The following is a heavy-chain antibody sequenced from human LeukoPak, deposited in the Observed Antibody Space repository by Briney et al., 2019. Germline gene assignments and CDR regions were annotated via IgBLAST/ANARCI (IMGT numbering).Heavy chain of an antibody. D-gene: IGHD2-15*01. CDR2: IYYSGST. Sequence: NSSETLSLTCTVSGGSISSYYWSWIRQPPGKGLEWIGYIYYSGSTNYNPSLKSRVTISVDTSKNQFSLKLSSVTAADTAMYYCARDGYCSGGSCYSHSGAGFDPWGQGTLVTVSS. CDR1: GGSISSYY. CDR3: ARDGYCSGGSCYSHSGAGFDP. V-gene: IGHV4-59*01. J-gene: IGHJ5*02.